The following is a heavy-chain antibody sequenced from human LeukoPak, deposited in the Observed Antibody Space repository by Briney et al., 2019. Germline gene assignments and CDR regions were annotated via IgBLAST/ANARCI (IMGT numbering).Heavy chain of an antibody. CDR2: IGVGGGNT. J-gene: IGHJ3*01. D-gene: IGHD4-23*01. Sequence: TSVKVSCKTSGFTFSRSAVQWVRQARGQGLEWIGWIGVGGGNTNYAQRFQDRVTITRDMSTRTAYMELSSLRSEDTAVYYCAAEIYGGNSDCCTFDFWGPGTPVTVSS. CDR3: AAEIYGGNSDCCTFDF. V-gene: IGHV1-58*01. CDR1: GFTFSRSA.